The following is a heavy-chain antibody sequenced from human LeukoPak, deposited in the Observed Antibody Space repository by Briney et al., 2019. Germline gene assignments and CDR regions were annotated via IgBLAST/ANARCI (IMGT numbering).Heavy chain of an antibody. CDR1: GGSISSSSYY. V-gene: IGHV4-39*01. Sequence: PSETLSLTCTVSGGSISSSSYYWGWIRQPPGKGLEWIGSIYYSGSTYYNPSLKSRVTISVDTSKNQFSLKRSSVTAADTAVYYCARLDQWLVTYYFDYWGQGTLVTVSS. J-gene: IGHJ4*02. CDR3: ARLDQWLVTYYFDY. D-gene: IGHD6-19*01. CDR2: IYYSGST.